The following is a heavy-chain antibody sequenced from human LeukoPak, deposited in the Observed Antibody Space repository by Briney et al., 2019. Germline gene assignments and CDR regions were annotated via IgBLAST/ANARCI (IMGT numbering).Heavy chain of an antibody. V-gene: IGHV3-30-3*01. J-gene: IGHJ5*02. Sequence: GRSLRLSCAASGFTFSSYAMHWVRQAPGKGLEWVAVISYDGSNKYYADSVKGRFTISRDNSKNTLYLQMNSLRAEDTAVYYCARVLSGSWDWFDPWGRGTLVTVSS. D-gene: IGHD3-22*01. CDR1: GFTFSSYA. CDR2: ISYDGSNK. CDR3: ARVLSGSWDWFDP.